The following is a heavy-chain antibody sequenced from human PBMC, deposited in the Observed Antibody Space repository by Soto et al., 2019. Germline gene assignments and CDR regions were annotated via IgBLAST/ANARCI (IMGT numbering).Heavy chain of an antibody. CDR2: ISAKNGNT. Sequence: EVKKPGASVKVSCKTSGYIFTRYGITWVRQAPGQGLEWMGWISAKNGNTNSGQKFQGRVSMTTDTSTSTAYMELRSLRSDDTAVYYCARDVDIGTRPTGDWFDSWGQGTLVTVSS. J-gene: IGHJ5*01. CDR3: ARDVDIGTRPTGDWFDS. CDR1: GYIFTRYG. V-gene: IGHV1-18*01. D-gene: IGHD5-12*01.